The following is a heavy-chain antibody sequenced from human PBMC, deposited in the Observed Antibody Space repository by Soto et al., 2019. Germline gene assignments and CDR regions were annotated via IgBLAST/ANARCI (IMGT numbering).Heavy chain of an antibody. V-gene: IGHV1-69*12. CDR3: AREIAALGFHF. CDR1: GGNFKNYG. Sequence: QVQLVQSGAEVKKPGSSVRVSCKTSGGNFKNYGLSWVRQAPGRGLEWMGGIVPSFGMANYGQIFQGRVTITADESTDXVXXXXSSLXXEXXXXYXXAREIAALGFHFWGQGTLVTVSS. CDR2: IVPSFGMA. J-gene: IGHJ4*02. D-gene: IGHD2-2*01.